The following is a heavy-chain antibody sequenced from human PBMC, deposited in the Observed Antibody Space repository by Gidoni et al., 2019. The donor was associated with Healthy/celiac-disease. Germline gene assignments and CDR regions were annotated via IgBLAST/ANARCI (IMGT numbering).Heavy chain of an antibody. CDR1: GFTFSSYG. CDR2: ISYDGSNK. Sequence: PPGRSLRLSCAASGFTFSSYGMHWVRQAPGKGLEWVAVISYDGSNKYYADSVKGRFTISRDNSKNTLYLQMNSLRAEDTAVYYCAKADESGYDSLFSYFDYWGQGTLVTVSS. J-gene: IGHJ4*02. V-gene: IGHV3-30*18. D-gene: IGHD5-12*01. CDR3: AKADESGYDSLFSYFDY.